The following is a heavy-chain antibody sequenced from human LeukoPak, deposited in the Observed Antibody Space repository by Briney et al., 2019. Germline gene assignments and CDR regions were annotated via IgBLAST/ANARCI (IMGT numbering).Heavy chain of an antibody. CDR3: ARVPGTTVTTMGNFDY. CDR1: GYTFTSYG. J-gene: IGHJ4*02. Sequence: ASVKVSCKASGYTFTSYGISWVRQAPGQGLEWMGWISAYNGNTNYAQKLQGRVTMTTDTSTSTAYMELRSLRSDDTAVYYCARVPGTTVTTMGNFDYWGQGTLVTVSS. V-gene: IGHV1-18*01. D-gene: IGHD4-17*01. CDR2: ISAYNGNT.